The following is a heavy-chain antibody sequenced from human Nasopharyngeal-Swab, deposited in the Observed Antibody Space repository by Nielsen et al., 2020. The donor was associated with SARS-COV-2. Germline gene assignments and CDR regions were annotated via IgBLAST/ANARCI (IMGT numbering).Heavy chain of an antibody. CDR2: TSIRGTT. J-gene: IGHJ6*02. D-gene: IGHD2-2*01. CDR3: ARGRPGTSYTYYYGLDV. Sequence: SETLSLTCSVSDDSLRRGGFYWTWIRQPAGRGLEVIGRTSIRGTTNYSPPFKNRVTMSLDTSKKQFFLRLASVSAADTAIYYCARGRPGTSYTYYYGLDVWGQGTTVTVSS. CDR1: DDSLRRGGFY. V-gene: IGHV4-61*02.